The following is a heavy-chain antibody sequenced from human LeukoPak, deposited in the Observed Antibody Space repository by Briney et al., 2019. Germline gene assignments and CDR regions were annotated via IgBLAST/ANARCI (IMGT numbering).Heavy chain of an antibody. CDR3: ARENDFNYLFDY. CDR2: SNPTTGVT. D-gene: IGHD3-3*01. Sequence: GASVKVSCKASVDIFTAYLMLWVRQAPGQGLEWMGRSNPTTGVTTYAQRFQDRGTMTRDTSVNTVYMDLNRLTTADTAMYSCARENDFNYLFDYWGQGTLVTVSS. CDR1: VDIFTAYL. J-gene: IGHJ4*02. V-gene: IGHV1/OR15-1*04.